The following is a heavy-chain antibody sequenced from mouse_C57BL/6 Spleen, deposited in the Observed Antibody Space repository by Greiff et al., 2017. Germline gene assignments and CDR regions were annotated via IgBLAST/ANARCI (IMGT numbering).Heavy chain of an antibody. V-gene: IGHV5-9*01. CDR1: GFTFSSYT. CDR2: ISGGGGNT. D-gene: IGHD2-5*01. J-gene: IGHJ4*01. CDR3: ARRGAYYSNFNAMDY. Sequence: EVQGVESGGGLVKPGGSLKLSCAASGFTFSSYTMSWVRQTPEKRLEWVATISGGGGNTYYPDSVKGRFTISRDNAKNTLCLQMSSLRSEDTALYYCARRGAYYSNFNAMDYWGQGTSVTVSS.